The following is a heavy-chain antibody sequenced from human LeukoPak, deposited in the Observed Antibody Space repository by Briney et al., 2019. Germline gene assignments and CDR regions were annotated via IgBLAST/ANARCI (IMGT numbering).Heavy chain of an antibody. V-gene: IGHV3-48*04. CDR3: AREPDGDYSGVCFDY. D-gene: IGHD4-17*01. Sequence: GGSLRLSCAASGVTFSSYAMHWVRQAPGKGLEWVSYISSSGSTIYYADSVKGRFTISRDNAKNSLYLQMNSLRAEDTAVYYCAREPDGDYSGVCFDYWGQGTLVTVSS. CDR1: GVTFSSYA. J-gene: IGHJ4*02. CDR2: ISSSGSTI.